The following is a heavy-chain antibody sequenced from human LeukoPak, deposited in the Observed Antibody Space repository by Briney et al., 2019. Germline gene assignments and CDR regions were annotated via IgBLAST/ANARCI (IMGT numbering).Heavy chain of an antibody. CDR2: ISIGSSTI. CDR1: GFSFSTYS. V-gene: IGHV3-48*01. CDR3: ARGGYDSSGYYFDY. Sequence: GGSLILSCAASGFSFSTYSMNWVHQAAGKGLEWVSYISIGSSTIYYANSVRGRFTISRDNAKNSLYLQMNSLRAEDTAVYYCARGGYDSSGYYFDYWGQGTLVTVSS. J-gene: IGHJ4*02. D-gene: IGHD3-22*01.